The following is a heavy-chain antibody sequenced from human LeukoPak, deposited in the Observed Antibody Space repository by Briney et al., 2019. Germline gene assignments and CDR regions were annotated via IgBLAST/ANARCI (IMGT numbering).Heavy chain of an antibody. Sequence: SETLSLTCAVSGGSISSGGYSWIWIRQPPGKGLEWIGYIYDSGNTYYNPSLKSRLIISVDTSKNQFSLKLSSVTAADTAVYYCASLRQQLVSNYYMDVWGKGTTVTVSS. CDR3: ASLRQQLVSNYYMDV. J-gene: IGHJ6*03. CDR2: IYDSGNT. CDR1: GGSISSGGYS. V-gene: IGHV4-30-4*07. D-gene: IGHD6-13*01.